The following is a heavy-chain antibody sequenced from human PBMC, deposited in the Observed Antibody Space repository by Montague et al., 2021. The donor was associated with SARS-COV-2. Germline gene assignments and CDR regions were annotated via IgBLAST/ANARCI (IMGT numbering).Heavy chain of an antibody. CDR2: TYYRSKWFY. CDR3: ARDTGSAGIYYYYGMDV. J-gene: IGHJ6*02. V-gene: IGHV6-1*01. Sequence: CAISGDSVSSNGGAWNWIRQSPSRGLEWLGRTYYRSKWFYDYAVSLKSRLTIKPDTSKNQFSLQLNSVTPEDTAVYYCARDTGSAGIYYYYGMDVRGQGTTVTVSS. CDR1: GDSVSSNGGA. D-gene: IGHD3-10*01.